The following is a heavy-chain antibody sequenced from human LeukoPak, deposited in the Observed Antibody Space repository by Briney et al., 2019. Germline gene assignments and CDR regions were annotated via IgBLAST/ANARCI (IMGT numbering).Heavy chain of an antibody. CDR2: ITNDGSST. D-gene: IGHD6-19*01. Sequence: GSLRPSCAASGFTFSNHWMHWVRQGPGKVPVWVSRITNDGSSTVYADSVKGRFTISRDNAKSTPYLQMNSLSAEDTAVYYCVRSSGWPDSWGQGTLVTVSS. CDR3: VRSSGWPDS. J-gene: IGHJ4*02. CDR1: GFTFSNHW. V-gene: IGHV3-74*01.